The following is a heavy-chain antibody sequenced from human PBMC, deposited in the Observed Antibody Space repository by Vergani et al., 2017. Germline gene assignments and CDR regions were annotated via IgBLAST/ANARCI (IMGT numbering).Heavy chain of an antibody. CDR2: ISYDGSNK. CDR1: GFTFSSYA. D-gene: IGHD6-6*01. CDR3: ARGRYSSSYGAFDI. Sequence: QVQLVESGGGVVQPGRSLRLSCAASGFTFSSYAMHWVRQAPGKGLGWVAVISYDGSNKYYADSVKGRFTISRDNSKNKLYLQMNSLRAEDTAVYYCARGRYSSSYGAFDIWGQGTMVTVSS. V-gene: IGHV3-30*01. J-gene: IGHJ3*02.